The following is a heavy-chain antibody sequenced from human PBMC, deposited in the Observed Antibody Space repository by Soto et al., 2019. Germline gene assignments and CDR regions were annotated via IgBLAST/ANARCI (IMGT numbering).Heavy chain of an antibody. J-gene: IGHJ6*02. Sequence: QVQLQESGPGLVKSSQTLSLTCTVSGGSISSGGYYWSWIRQHPGKGLEWIGYIYYSGSTYYNPSLKSRVTISVDTSKNQFSLKLSSVTAADTAVYYCARQSSGWYLDGMDVWGQGTTVTVSS. CDR2: IYYSGST. CDR1: GGSISSGGYY. V-gene: IGHV4-31*03. D-gene: IGHD6-19*01. CDR3: ARQSSGWYLDGMDV.